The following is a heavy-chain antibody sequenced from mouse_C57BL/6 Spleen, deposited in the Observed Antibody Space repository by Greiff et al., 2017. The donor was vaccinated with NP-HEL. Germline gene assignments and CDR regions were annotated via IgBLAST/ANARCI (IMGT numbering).Heavy chain of an antibody. CDR3: ARKEEPYYYGSSLYFDY. D-gene: IGHD1-1*01. Sequence: VQLQQSDAELVKPGASVKISCKVPGYTFTDHTIHWMKQRPEQGLEWIGYIYPRDGSTKYNEKFKGKATLTADKSSSTAYMQLNSLTSEDSAVYFCARKEEPYYYGSSLYFDYWGQGTTLTVSS. V-gene: IGHV1-78*01. CDR2: IYPRDGST. J-gene: IGHJ2*01. CDR1: GYTFTDHT.